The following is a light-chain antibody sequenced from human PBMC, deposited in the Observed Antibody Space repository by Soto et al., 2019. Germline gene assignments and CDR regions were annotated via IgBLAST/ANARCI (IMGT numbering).Light chain of an antibody. V-gene: IGLV6-57*04. J-gene: IGLJ3*02. Sequence: NFMLTQPHSVSESPGKTVTISCTRSSGSIANKFVQWYQQRPGSAPTLVIYEDDQRPSGVPDRFAGSLDSSSNSAALTISGLQTEDEADYYCQSFDRSNQKWVFGGGTKLTVL. CDR3: QSFDRSNQKWV. CDR2: EDD. CDR1: SGSIANKF.